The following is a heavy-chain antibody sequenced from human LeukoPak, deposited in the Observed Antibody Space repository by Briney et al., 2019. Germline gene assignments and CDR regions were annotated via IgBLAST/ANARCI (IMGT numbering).Heavy chain of an antibody. Sequence: GGSLRLSCAASGFTFSSYEMNWVRQAPGKGLVWVSRINSDGSSTSYADSVKGRFTISRDNAKNTLYLQMNSLRAEDTAVYYCAGSSGYYYVLFDYWGQGTLVTVSS. D-gene: IGHD3-22*01. CDR3: AGSSGYYYVLFDY. J-gene: IGHJ4*02. CDR1: GFTFSSYE. CDR2: INSDGSST. V-gene: IGHV3-74*01.